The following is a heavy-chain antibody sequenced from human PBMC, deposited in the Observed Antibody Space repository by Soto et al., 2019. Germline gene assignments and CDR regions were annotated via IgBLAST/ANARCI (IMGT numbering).Heavy chain of an antibody. CDR3: TTGYGSDWYG. CDR1: GISLDSAW. CDR2: AKRKAAGGAI. V-gene: IGHV3-15*01. D-gene: IGHD6-19*01. J-gene: IGHJ4*02. Sequence: EVQLVESGGGLVKPGGSLRLSCVVSGISLDSAWINWVRQAPGKGLEWVAQAKRKAAGGAIDYAAPVKGRFTMSRDDSGKMAYLQMNSLKMEDTALYYCTTGYGSDWYGWGQGTLVTVSS.